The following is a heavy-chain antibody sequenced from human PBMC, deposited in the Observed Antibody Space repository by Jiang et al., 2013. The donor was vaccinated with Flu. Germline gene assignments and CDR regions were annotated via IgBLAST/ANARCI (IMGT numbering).Heavy chain of an antibody. D-gene: IGHD5-18*01. Sequence: WVRQMPGKGLEWMGIIYPGDSDTRYSPSFQGQVTISADKSISTAYLQWSSLKASDTAMYYCARQSEGTAMVFDPSWTLIDYWGQGTLVTVSS. CDR2: IYPGDSDT. CDR3: ARQSEGTAMVFDPSWTLIDY. V-gene: IGHV5-51*01. J-gene: IGHJ4*02.